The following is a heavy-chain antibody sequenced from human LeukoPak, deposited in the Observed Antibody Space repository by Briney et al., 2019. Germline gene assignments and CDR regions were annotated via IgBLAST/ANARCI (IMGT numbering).Heavy chain of an antibody. CDR3: TRDMEIYYDSSGADY. CDR1: GFTFGDYA. V-gene: IGHV3-49*04. Sequence: GGSLRLSCTASGFTFGDYAMSWVRQAPGKGLEWVGFIRSKAYGGTTEYAASVKGRFTISRDDSKSIPYLQMNSLKTEDTAVYYCTRDMEIYYDSSGADYWGQGTLVTVSS. CDR2: IRSKAYGGTT. D-gene: IGHD3-22*01. J-gene: IGHJ4*02.